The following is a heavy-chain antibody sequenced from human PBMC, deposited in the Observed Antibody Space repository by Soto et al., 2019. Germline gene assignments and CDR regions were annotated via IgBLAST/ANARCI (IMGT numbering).Heavy chain of an antibody. Sequence: SETLSLTCTVSGGSISSYYWSWIRQPPGKGLEWIGYIYYSGSTNYNPSLKSRVTISVDTYKNQFSLKLNSVTAADTAVYYCAKGVWYPQDYGMDVWGQGTTVTVSS. J-gene: IGHJ6*02. CDR3: AKGVWYPQDYGMDV. V-gene: IGHV4-59*08. CDR1: GGSISSYY. CDR2: IYYSGST. D-gene: IGHD6-13*01.